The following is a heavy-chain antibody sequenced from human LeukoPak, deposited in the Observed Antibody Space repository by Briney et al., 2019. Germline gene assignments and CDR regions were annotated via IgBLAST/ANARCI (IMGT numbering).Heavy chain of an antibody. Sequence: SVKVSCKASGGTFSSYAISWVRQAPGQGLEWMGRIIPILGIANYAQKFQGRVTITADKSTSTAYMELSSLRSEDTAVYYCARSYGSGKGAPFDYWGQGTLVTVSS. D-gene: IGHD3-10*01. V-gene: IGHV1-69*04. CDR1: GGTFSSYA. CDR2: IIPILGIA. J-gene: IGHJ4*02. CDR3: ARSYGSGKGAPFDY.